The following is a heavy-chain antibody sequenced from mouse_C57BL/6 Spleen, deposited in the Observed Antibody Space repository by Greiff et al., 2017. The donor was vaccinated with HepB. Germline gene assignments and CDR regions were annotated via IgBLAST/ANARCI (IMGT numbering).Heavy chain of an antibody. CDR1: GYTFTSYW. J-gene: IGHJ4*01. Sequence: QVHVKQPGAELVKPGASVKLSCKASGYTFTSYWMHWVKQRPGQGLEWIGMIHPNSGSTNYNEKFKSKATLTVDKSSSTAYMQLSSLTSEDSAVYYCARDPPYYAMDYWGQGTSVTVSS. CDR3: ARDPPYYAMDY. V-gene: IGHV1-64*01. CDR2: IHPNSGST.